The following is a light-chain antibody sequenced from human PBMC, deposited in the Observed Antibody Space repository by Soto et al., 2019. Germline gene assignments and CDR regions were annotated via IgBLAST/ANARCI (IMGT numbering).Light chain of an antibody. CDR1: QDISSW. CDR2: ATS. Sequence: DIQMTQSPSFVSASVGDRVTITCRASQDISSWLVWYQQKPGKAPKLLIHATSGLQSGVPSRFSGSGSGTDFTLTISNLQSEDFATYYCQQYNNYPRTFGQGTKVDIK. CDR3: QQYNNYPRT. V-gene: IGKV1-12*01. J-gene: IGKJ1*01.